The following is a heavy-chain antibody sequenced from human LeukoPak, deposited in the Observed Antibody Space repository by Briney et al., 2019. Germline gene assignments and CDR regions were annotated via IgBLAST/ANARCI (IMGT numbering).Heavy chain of an antibody. D-gene: IGHD3-3*01. CDR2: ISYDGSNK. Sequence: GGSLRLSCAASGFTFSSYAMHWVRQAPGKGLEWVAVISYDGSNKYYADSVKGRFTISRDKSKNTLYLQMNSLRAEDTAVYYCAKVDFWSGYYGGYWGQGTLVTVSS. J-gene: IGHJ4*02. CDR1: GFTFSSYA. V-gene: IGHV3-30-3*01. CDR3: AKVDFWSGYYGGY.